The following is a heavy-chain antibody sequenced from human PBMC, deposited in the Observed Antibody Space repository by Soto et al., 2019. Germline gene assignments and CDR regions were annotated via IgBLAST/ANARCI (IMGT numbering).Heavy chain of an antibody. CDR2: ISDGGDLI. D-gene: IGHD2-15*01. J-gene: IGHJ4*02. CDR3: AKRKGTGLAAKNSDF. Sequence: GGSLRLSCAASGVRFSNHAMSWVRQAPGKGLEWVSGISDGGDLIYYADSVTGRFSMSRDNSENMLYLQMTNLRAEDTAIYFCAKRKGTGLAAKNSDFWGQATLVTVCS. V-gene: IGHV3-23*01. CDR1: GVRFSNHA.